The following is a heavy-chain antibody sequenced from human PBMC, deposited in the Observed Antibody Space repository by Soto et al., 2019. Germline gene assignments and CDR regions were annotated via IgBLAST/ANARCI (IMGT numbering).Heavy chain of an antibody. CDR3: ARDKGDSSGYWVY. V-gene: IGHV3-20*04. D-gene: IGHD3-22*01. CDR1: GLTFYDYG. Sequence: PGWSLRLSCAASGLTFYDYGMGGVRQAPGKGLEWVSGINWNGGSTGYADSVKGRFTISRDNAKNSLYLQMNSLRAEDTALYYCARDKGDSSGYWVYWGQGTLVTVSS. CDR2: INWNGGST. J-gene: IGHJ4*02.